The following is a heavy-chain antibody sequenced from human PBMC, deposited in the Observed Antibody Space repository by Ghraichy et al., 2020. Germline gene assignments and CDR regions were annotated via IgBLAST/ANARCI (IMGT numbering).Heavy chain of an antibody. V-gene: IGHV4-34*01. D-gene: IGHD3-16*02. J-gene: IGHJ2*01. Sequence: SQTLSLTCAVYGGSFSGYYWSWIRQPPGKGLEWIGEINHSGSTNYNPSLKSRVTISVDTSKNQFSLKLSSVTAADTAVYYCARPHYDYVWGSYRNGGYFDLWGRGTLVTVSS. CDR2: INHSGST. CDR3: ARPHYDYVWGSYRNGGYFDL. CDR1: GGSFSGYY.